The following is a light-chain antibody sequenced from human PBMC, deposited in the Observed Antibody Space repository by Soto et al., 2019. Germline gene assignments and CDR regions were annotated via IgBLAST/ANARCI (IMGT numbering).Light chain of an antibody. CDR1: SSNIGSNT. V-gene: IGLV1-44*01. Sequence: QPVLTQPPSASGTPGQMITISCSGSSSNIGSNTVNWYQQLPGTAPKLLIYNNNQRPSGVPDRFSGSKSGTSASLASSRLQSEDEADYYCAAWDDSLNGLVFGGGTKLTVL. CDR3: AAWDDSLNGLV. CDR2: NNN. J-gene: IGLJ2*01.